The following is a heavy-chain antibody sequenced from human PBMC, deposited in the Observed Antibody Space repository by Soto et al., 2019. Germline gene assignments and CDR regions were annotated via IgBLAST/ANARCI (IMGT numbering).Heavy chain of an antibody. CDR3: AEQASYSSSWIDY. J-gene: IGHJ4*02. CDR2: ISGSGGST. Sequence: EVQLLESGGGLVQPGGSLRLSCAASGFTFSSYAMSWVRQAPGKGLEWVSAISGSGGSTYYADSVKGRFTISRDNSKKTLYLQMNSLRAEDTAVYYCAEQASYSSSWIDYWGQGTLVTVSS. CDR1: GFTFSSYA. V-gene: IGHV3-23*01. D-gene: IGHD6-13*01.